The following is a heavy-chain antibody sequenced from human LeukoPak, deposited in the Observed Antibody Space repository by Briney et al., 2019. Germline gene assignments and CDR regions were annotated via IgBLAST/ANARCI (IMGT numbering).Heavy chain of an antibody. D-gene: IGHD3-16*01. J-gene: IGHJ4*02. CDR1: GGSIRSYY. CDR3: ARGLGGPYFDY. Sequence: SETLSLTCTVSGGSIRSYYWSWIRQPPGKGLEWIGEINHSGSTNYNPSLKSRVTISVDTSKNQFSLKLSSVTAADTAVYYCARGLGGPYFDYWGQGTLVTVSS. CDR2: INHSGST. V-gene: IGHV4-34*01.